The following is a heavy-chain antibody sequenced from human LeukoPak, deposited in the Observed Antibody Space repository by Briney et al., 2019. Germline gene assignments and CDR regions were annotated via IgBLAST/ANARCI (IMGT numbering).Heavy chain of an antibody. CDR2: IYYSGST. D-gene: IGHD1-14*01. Sequence: PSETLSLTCTVSGVSISSYYWSWIRQPPGKGLEWIGYIYYSGSTNYNPSLKSRVTISVDTSKNQFSLKLSSVTAADTAVYYCARDNPPEAFDIWGQGTRVTVSS. J-gene: IGHJ3*02. CDR1: GVSISSYY. CDR3: ARDNPPEAFDI. V-gene: IGHV4-59*01.